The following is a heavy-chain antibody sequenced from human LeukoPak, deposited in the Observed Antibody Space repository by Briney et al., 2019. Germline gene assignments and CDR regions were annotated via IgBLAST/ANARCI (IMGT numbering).Heavy chain of an antibody. D-gene: IGHD6-13*01. J-gene: IGHJ6*02. CDR3: ARGSVRVGMDV. V-gene: IGHV3-13*01. Sequence: PGGSLRLSCEASGITFSPSDMHWVRQAPGKGLEWVSVIGTAGDTYYADSVKGRFTISRENAKNSLYLQMNSLRAGDTAVYYCARGSVRVGMDVWGQGTTVTVSS. CDR2: IGTAGDT. CDR1: GITFSPSD.